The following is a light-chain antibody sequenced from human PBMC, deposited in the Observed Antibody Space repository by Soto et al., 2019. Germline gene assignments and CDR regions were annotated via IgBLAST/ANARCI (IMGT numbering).Light chain of an antibody. V-gene: IGLV2-23*02. CDR1: SSDVGSSNL. CDR2: GVS. CDR3: CSFAGSNTLV. Sequence: QAALAQPASVSGSPGQSITISCTGTSSDVGSSNLVSWYQQHPGKAPKVMLYGVSTRPSGVSNRFSGSKSGNTASLTISGLQAEDEADYYCCSFAGSNTLVFRGGTPLTVL. J-gene: IGLJ2*01.